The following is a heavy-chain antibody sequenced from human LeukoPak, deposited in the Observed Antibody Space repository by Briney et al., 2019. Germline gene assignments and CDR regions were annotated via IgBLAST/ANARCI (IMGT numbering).Heavy chain of an antibody. CDR3: GSTNYNPSLKSRVTISVDTSKNQFSLKLRSVTAADTAVYYCARGVPWSHYYYYYGMDV. V-gene: IGHV4-59*01. Sequence: SETLSLTCTVSGGSISSYYWRWIRQPSGKGLEWIGYIYYSGSTNYNPSLKSRVTISVGTSKNKSSLKLNSITAADTTVYYSGSTNYNPSLKSRVTISVDTSKNQFSLKLRSVTAADTAVYYCARGVPWSHYYYYYGMDVWGQGTTVTVYS. J-gene: IGHJ6*02. CDR1: GGSISSYY. CDR2: IYYSGST. D-gene: IGHD3-10*01.